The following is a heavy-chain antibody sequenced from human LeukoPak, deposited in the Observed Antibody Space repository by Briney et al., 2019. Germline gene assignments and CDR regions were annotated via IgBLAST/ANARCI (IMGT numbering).Heavy chain of an antibody. CDR2: MNPNSGNT. J-gene: IGHJ4*02. V-gene: IGHV1-8*01. CDR1: GYTFTSYD. Sequence: ASVKVSCKASGYTFTSYDINWVRQATGQGLGWMGWMNPNSGNTGYAQKFQGRVTMTRNTSISTAYMELSSLRSEDTAVYYCARGAPYSSGWGSFSWGQGTLVTISS. D-gene: IGHD6-19*01. CDR3: ARGAPYSSGWGSFS.